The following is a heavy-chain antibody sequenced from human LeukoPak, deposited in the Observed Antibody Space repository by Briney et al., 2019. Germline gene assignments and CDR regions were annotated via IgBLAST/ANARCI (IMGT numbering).Heavy chain of an antibody. CDR2: INHSGST. D-gene: IGHD3-10*01. Sequence: SETLSLTCAVYGGSFSGYYWSWIRQPPGKGLEWIGEINHSGSTNYNPSLKSRVTISVDTSKNQFSLKLSSVTAADTAVYYCARLYYYGSGSYYFAYYFDYWGQGTLVTVSS. CDR3: ARLYYYGSGSYYFAYYFDY. V-gene: IGHV4-34*01. CDR1: GGSFSGYY. J-gene: IGHJ4*02.